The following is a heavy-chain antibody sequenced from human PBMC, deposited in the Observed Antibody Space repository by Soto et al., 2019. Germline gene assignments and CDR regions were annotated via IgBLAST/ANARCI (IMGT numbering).Heavy chain of an antibody. V-gene: IGHV4-59*08. J-gene: IGHJ3*02. CDR1: GGSISSYY. CDR3: ARLRVGTTVTPDDAFDI. D-gene: IGHD4-17*01. Sequence: PSETLSLTCTVSGGSISSYYWSWIRQPPGKGLEWIGYIYYSGSTNYNPSLKSRVTISVDTSKNQFSLKLSSVTAADTAVYYCARLRVGTTVTPDDAFDIWGQGTMVTVSS. CDR2: IYYSGST.